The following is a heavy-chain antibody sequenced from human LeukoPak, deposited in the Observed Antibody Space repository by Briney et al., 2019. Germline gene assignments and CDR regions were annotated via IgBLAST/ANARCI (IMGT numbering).Heavy chain of an antibody. D-gene: IGHD5-24*01. J-gene: IGHJ4*02. V-gene: IGHV4-61*02. CDR1: GGSISSGSYY. CDR3: ASLPDGYNPYYFDS. Sequence: PSETLSLTCTVSGGSISSGSYYWSWIRQPAGKGLEWIGRIYTSGSTNYNPSLKSRVTISVDTSKNQFSLNLYSVTAADTSVFYCASLPDGYNPYYFDSWGQGILVTVSS. CDR2: IYTSGST.